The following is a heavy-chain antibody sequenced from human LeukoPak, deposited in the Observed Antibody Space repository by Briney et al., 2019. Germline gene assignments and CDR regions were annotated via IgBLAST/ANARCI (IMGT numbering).Heavy chain of an antibody. CDR3: ARGKSSSWYSSSLD. Sequence: SETLSLTCTVSGGSISTYYWSWIRQPPGKGLEWIGYIYYSGSTNYNPSLKSRVTISVDTSKNQFSLKLTSVTAADTAVYYCARGKSSSWYSSSLDWGQGTLVTVSS. J-gene: IGHJ4*02. CDR2: IYYSGST. D-gene: IGHD6-13*01. CDR1: GGSISTYY. V-gene: IGHV4-59*01.